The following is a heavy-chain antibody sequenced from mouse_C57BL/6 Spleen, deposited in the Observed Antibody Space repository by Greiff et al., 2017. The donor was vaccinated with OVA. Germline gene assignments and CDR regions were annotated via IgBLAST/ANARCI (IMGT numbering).Heavy chain of an antibody. V-gene: IGHV1-55*01. J-gene: IGHJ4*01. D-gene: IGHD1-1*01. CDR3: ARYEVYADYAMDY. Sequence: VKLQESGAELVKPGASVKMSCKASGYTFTSYWITWVKQRPGQGLEWIGDIYPGSGSTNYNEKFKSKATLTVDTSSSTAYMQLSSLTSEDSAVYYCARYEVYADYAMDYWGQGTSVTVSS. CDR2: IYPGSGST. CDR1: GYTFTSYW.